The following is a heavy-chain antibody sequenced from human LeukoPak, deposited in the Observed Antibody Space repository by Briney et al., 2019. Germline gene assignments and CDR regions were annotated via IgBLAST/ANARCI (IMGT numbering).Heavy chain of an antibody. V-gene: IGHV3-30*03. CDR2: MSFDGSNK. J-gene: IGHJ3*02. CDR3: ARDGNTYYYDSREAFDI. Sequence: GGSLRLSCAASGFTFSSYGMHWVRQAPGKGLEWVAVMSFDGSNKYYADSVKGRFTISRDNSKNTLYLQMNSLRAEDTAVYYCARDGNTYYYDSREAFDIWGQGTMVTVSS. CDR1: GFTFSSYG. D-gene: IGHD3-22*01.